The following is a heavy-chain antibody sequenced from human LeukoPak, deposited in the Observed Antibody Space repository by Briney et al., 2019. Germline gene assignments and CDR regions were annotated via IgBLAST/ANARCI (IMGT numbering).Heavy chain of an antibody. CDR1: GYRFTNYW. D-gene: IGHD5-18*01. V-gene: IGHV5-51*01. CDR3: ARLIPGYSPFDY. J-gene: IGHJ4*02. Sequence: GESLKISCEGSGYRFTNYWIGWVRQMPGKGLEWMGSIYPSDSDTKYSPPFQGQVTISADKSITTAYLQWSSLKASDTAMYYCARLIPGYSPFDYWGQGTLVTVSS. CDR2: IYPSDSDT.